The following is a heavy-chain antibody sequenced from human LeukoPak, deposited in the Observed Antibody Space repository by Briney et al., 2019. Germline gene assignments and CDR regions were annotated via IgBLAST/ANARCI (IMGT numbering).Heavy chain of an antibody. V-gene: IGHV3-23*01. D-gene: IGHD6-19*01. CDR1: ALTVSTYA. CDR3: AKDMGRGWCYFDY. J-gene: IGHJ4*02. CDR2: FTGGAGIT. Sequence: GRSLRLSCAASALTVSTYAMSWVRQAPGKWLEWVSTFTGGAGITHSADSVKGRFTISRDNSKDTLYLQMNSRRVEAPAVYYCAKDMGRGWCYFDYWGEGTLVTVSS.